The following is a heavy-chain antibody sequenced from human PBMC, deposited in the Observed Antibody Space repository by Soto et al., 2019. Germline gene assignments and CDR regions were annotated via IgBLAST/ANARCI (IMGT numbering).Heavy chain of an antibody. J-gene: IGHJ5*02. CDR2: IYYSGST. CDR1: GGSISSSSYY. CDR3: ARTSAPGIGPYNWFDP. V-gene: IGHV4-39*01. D-gene: IGHD3-10*01. Sequence: SETLSLTCTVSGGSISSSSYYWGWIRQPPGKGLEWIGSIYYSGSTYYNPSLKSRVTISVDTSKNQFSLKLSSVTAADTAVYYCARTSAPGIGPYNWFDPWGQGTLVTVSS.